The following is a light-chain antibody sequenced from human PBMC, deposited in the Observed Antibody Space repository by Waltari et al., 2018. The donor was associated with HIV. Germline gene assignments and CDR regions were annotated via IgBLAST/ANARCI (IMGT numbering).Light chain of an antibody. CDR3: QAWASNTVV. CDR2: EDI. CDR1: KLGDKY. V-gene: IGLV3-1*01. Sequence: GDKLGDKYTCWYQQKSGQSPVLVIYEDIKRPSGIPERFSGSNSGNKATLTISGTLAMDEAIYFCQAWASNTVVFGGGTKLTVL. J-gene: IGLJ3*02.